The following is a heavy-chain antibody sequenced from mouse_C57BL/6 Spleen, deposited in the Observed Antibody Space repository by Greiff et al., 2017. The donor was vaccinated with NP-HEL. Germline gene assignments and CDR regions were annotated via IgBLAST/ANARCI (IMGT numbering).Heavy chain of an antibody. Sequence: EVQLQQSGPGLVKPSQSLSLTCSVTGYSITSGYYWNWIRQFPGNKLEWMGYISYDGSNNYNPSLKNRISITRDTSKNQFFLKLNSVTTEDTATYYCAREVRVSWYFDVWGTGTTVTVSS. CDR3: AREVRVSWYFDV. D-gene: IGHD2-3*01. J-gene: IGHJ1*03. CDR2: ISYDGSN. V-gene: IGHV3-6*01. CDR1: GYSITSGYY.